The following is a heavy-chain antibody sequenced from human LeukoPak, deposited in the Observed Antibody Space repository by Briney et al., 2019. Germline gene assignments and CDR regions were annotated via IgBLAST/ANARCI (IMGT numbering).Heavy chain of an antibody. Sequence: ASVKVSCKASGGTFSSYAISWVRQAPGQGLEWMGGIIPIFGTANYAQKFQGSVTITADESTSTAYMELSSLRSEDTAVYYCARGHVPAAMNYFDYWGQGTLVTVSS. CDR3: ARGHVPAAMNYFDY. J-gene: IGHJ4*02. CDR1: GGTFSSYA. V-gene: IGHV1-69*13. CDR2: IIPIFGTA. D-gene: IGHD2-2*01.